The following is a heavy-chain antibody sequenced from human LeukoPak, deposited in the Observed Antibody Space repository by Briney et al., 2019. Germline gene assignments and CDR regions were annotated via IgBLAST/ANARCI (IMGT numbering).Heavy chain of an antibody. Sequence: SETLSVTCAVSGGSFSGYYWSWIRQPPGKGLEWIGEINHSGSTNYNPSLKSRVTISVDTSKNQFSLKLSSVTAADTAVYYCARRHCSSTSCPNWFDPWGQGTLVTVSS. CDR2: INHSGST. J-gene: IGHJ5*02. CDR1: GGSFSGYY. CDR3: ARRHCSSTSCPNWFDP. D-gene: IGHD2-2*01. V-gene: IGHV4-34*01.